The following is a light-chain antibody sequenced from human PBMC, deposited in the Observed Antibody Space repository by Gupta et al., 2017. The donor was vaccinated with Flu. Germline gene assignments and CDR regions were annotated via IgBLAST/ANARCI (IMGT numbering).Light chain of an antibody. CDR1: QSISSW. J-gene: IGKJ1*01. CDR2: KAS. V-gene: IGKV1-5*03. CDR3: QHYNSYQA. Sequence: DIVLTQSPSTLSSSVGDRATLSCRASQSISSWLAWYQQKPGTAPKLLIYKASSVESGVPARFGGSGAATDTTLTISRLHPDDFATYYRQHYNSYQAFGQGTKVEIK.